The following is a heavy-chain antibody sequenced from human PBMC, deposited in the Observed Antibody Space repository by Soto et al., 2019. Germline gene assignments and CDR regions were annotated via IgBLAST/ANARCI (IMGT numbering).Heavy chain of an antibody. Sequence: QLQLQESGPGLVKPSETLSLTCTVSGGSISSSSYYWGWIRRPPGKGLEWIGSIYDSGSTYYNPPLKRRVTISVDTSKNQFSLKLSSVTAADTAVYYCARHLIAYGDVGWFDPWGQGTLVTVSS. CDR1: GGSISSSSYY. V-gene: IGHV4-39*01. CDR3: ARHLIAYGDVGWFDP. J-gene: IGHJ5*02. D-gene: IGHD4-17*01. CDR2: IYDSGST.